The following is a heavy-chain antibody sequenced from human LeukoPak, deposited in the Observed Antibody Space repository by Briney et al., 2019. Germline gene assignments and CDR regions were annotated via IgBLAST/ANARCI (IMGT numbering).Heavy chain of an antibody. D-gene: IGHD3-22*01. Sequence: VASVKVSCKASGYTFTSYGISWVRQAPGQGLEWMGWISPYNGNTNYAQKLQGRVTMTTDTSTSTAYMELRSLRSDDTAVYYCARELKDYYDSSGYYDYWGQGTLVTVSS. V-gene: IGHV1-18*01. J-gene: IGHJ4*02. CDR1: GYTFTSYG. CDR2: ISPYNGNT. CDR3: ARELKDYYDSSGYYDY.